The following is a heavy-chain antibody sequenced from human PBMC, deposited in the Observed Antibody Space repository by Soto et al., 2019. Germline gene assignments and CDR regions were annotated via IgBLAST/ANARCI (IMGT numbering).Heavy chain of an antibody. V-gene: IGHV4-34*01. CDR1: DGCFSDAH. Sequence: PSEPLSLTCGVHDGCFSDAHWSRIRQAPGKGLEWVGEVSDSGITDYNPSLKSRASISIDTSKNQFSVRLTSVTAADTGVYYCARERGSFDSWGQGTQVTVSS. D-gene: IGHD3-16*01. CDR2: VSDSGIT. CDR3: ARERGSFDS. J-gene: IGHJ5*01.